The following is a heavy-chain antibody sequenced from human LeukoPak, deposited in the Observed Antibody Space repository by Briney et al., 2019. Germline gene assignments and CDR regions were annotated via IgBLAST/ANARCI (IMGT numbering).Heavy chain of an antibody. CDR1: GFTFSSYS. D-gene: IGHD2-21*02. V-gene: IGHV3-21*01. CDR2: ISRSISYI. Sequence: GGALRLSCAASGFTFSSYSMNWVRQAPGEGVEWVSAISRSISYIYYADSVKGRFTISRDNAKNSLYLQMNRLRAEDTAVYYCAKDLVVLTAILIFDYWGQGTLVTVSS. J-gene: IGHJ4*02. CDR3: AKDLVVLTAILIFDY.